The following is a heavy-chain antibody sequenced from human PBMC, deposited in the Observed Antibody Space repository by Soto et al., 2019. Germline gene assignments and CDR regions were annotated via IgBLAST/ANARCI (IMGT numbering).Heavy chain of an antibody. V-gene: IGHV3-11*04. J-gene: IGHJ4*02. CDR1: GFTFSDYY. Sequence: GGSLRLSCAASGFTFSDYYMTWIRQAPGKGLEWVSYISGGGSTKYYADSVKGRFTISRDNAKNSLYLQMNSLRAEDTAVYYCARVVYYDSSGYQYWGQGTLVTVSS. D-gene: IGHD3-22*01. CDR3: ARVVYYDSSGYQY. CDR2: ISGGGSTK.